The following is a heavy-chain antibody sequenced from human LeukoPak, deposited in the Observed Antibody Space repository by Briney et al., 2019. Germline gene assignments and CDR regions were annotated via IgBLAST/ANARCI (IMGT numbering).Heavy chain of an antibody. J-gene: IGHJ4*02. V-gene: IGHV3-74*01. Sequence: GGSLRLSCAASGFTFSHYWMHWVRQAPGKGLVWVSHINTDGSSRTYADSAKGRFTISRDNAKNTLYLQMNSLRADDTAVYYCVRDYNYGSGSLYSYYDYWGQGALVTVTS. D-gene: IGHD3-10*01. CDR1: GFTFSHYW. CDR3: VRDYNYGSGSLYSYYDY. CDR2: INTDGSSR.